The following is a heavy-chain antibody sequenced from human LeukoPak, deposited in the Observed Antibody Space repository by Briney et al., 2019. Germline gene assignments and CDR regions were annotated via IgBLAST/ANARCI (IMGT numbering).Heavy chain of an antibody. V-gene: IGHV3-33*06. D-gene: IGHD2-15*01. J-gene: IGHJ4*02. CDR1: GFTFSSYG. CDR2: IWYDGSNK. CDR3: AKDLGYCSGGSCQIGNY. Sequence: AGSLRLSCAASGFTFSSYGMHWVRQAPGKGLEWVAVIWYDGSNKYYADSVKGRFTISRDNSKNTLYLQMNSLRAEDTAVYYCAKDLGYCSGGSCQIGNYWGQGTLVTVSS.